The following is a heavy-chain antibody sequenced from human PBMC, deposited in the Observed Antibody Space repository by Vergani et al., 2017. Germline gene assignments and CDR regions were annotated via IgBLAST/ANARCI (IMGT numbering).Heavy chain of an antibody. CDR1: GGSISRNDYY. CDR2: IYYSGST. CDR3: ASKPTGTTWYSVKYYFDF. J-gene: IGHJ4*02. Sequence: QVQLQESCPGLVKPSQTLFLTCSVSGGSISRNDYYWTWIRQPPGKGLEWLGYIYYSGSTYYNPSLKSRLTMSVDTSKNQFSLELSSVTASDTAMYYCASKPTGTTWYSVKYYFDFWGQGTLVAVSS. D-gene: IGHD6-13*01. V-gene: IGHV4-30-4*08.